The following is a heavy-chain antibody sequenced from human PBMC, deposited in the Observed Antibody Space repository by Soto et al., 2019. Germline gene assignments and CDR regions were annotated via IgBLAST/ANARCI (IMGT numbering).Heavy chain of an antibody. CDR1: GFTFSSYA. J-gene: IGHJ4*02. V-gene: IGHV3-23*01. D-gene: IGHD3-22*01. Sequence: GGSLRLSCAASGFTFSSYAMSWVRQAPGKGLEWVSAISGSGGSTYYADSVKGRFTISRDNSKNTLYLQMNSLRAEDTAVYYCATRAYYYDSSGYFAYWGQGTLVTVSS. CDR2: ISGSGGST. CDR3: ATRAYYYDSSGYFAY.